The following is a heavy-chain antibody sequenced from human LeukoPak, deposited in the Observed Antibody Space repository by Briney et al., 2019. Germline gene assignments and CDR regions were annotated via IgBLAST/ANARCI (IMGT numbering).Heavy chain of an antibody. J-gene: IGHJ6*02. Sequence: GGSLRLSCAASGFTFSDYFMNWVRQAPGKGLEWVSSISISSTYKYYADSVKGRFTISRDNAKNSLYLQMNSLRAEDTAVYYCARGGVGLVIIPGWEYDYYGMDVWGQGTTVTVSS. V-gene: IGHV3-21*01. CDR1: GFTFSDYF. D-gene: IGHD3/OR15-3a*01. CDR3: ARGGVGLVIIPGWEYDYYGMDV. CDR2: ISISSTYK.